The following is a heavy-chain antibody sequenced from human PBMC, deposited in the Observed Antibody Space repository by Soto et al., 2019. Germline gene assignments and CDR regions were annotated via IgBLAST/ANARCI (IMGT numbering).Heavy chain of an antibody. CDR1: GFTFSSYA. J-gene: IGHJ6*02. CDR2: ISGSGGST. D-gene: IGHD3-16*01. CDR3: ASVLRVSYVLXV. V-gene: IGHV3-23*01. Sequence: GGSLGLSCAAPGFTFSSYAMSWVRQAPGKGLEWVSAISGSGGSTYYADSVKGRFTISRDNSKNTLYLQMNSLRAEDTAVYYFASVLRVSYVLXVWGQGTTVXGSS.